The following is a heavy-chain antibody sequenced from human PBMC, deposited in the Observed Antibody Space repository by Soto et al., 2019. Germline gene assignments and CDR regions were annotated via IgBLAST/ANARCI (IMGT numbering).Heavy chain of an antibody. CDR1: GFTFSSYA. Sequence: QVQLVESGGGVVQPGRSLRLSCAASGFTFSSYAMHWVRQAPGKGLEWVAVISYDGSNKYYADSVKGRFTISRDNSKNALYLHMNSLRAEDTDVYYCARAYEGDSFDYWGQGTLVTVSS. CDR3: ARAYEGDSFDY. CDR2: ISYDGSNK. J-gene: IGHJ4*02. D-gene: IGHD3-16*01. V-gene: IGHV3-30-3*01.